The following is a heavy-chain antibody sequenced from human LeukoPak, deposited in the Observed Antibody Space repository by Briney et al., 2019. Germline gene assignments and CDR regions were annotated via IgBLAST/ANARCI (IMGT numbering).Heavy chain of an antibody. V-gene: IGHV5-51*01. CDR1: GYTFSSYW. J-gene: IGHJ4*02. CDR3: AKSDGYNYDY. Sequence: GESLKIPCKGSGYTFSSYWIGWVRQMPGKGLEWMGIIFIGDSDTRYSPSFEGQVTISADKSISTAFLQWSSLKASDTAVYYCAKSDGYNYDYWGQGTLVTVSS. CDR2: IFIGDSDT. D-gene: IGHD5-24*01.